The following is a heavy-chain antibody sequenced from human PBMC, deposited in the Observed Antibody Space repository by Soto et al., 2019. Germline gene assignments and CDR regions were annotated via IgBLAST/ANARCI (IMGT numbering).Heavy chain of an antibody. V-gene: IGHV1-18*01. D-gene: IGHD2-15*01. CDR2: ISAYNGNT. CDR3: ARDCSGGSCQVRYKWFDP. Sequence: QVQLVQSGAEVKKPGASVKVSCKASGYTFTSYGISWVRQAPGQGLEWMGWISAYNGNTNYAQKLQGRVTMTTDTSPSSGYMELRSVISDDKAVYYCARDCSGGSCQVRYKWFDPWGQGTLVTVSS. J-gene: IGHJ5*02. CDR1: GYTFTSYG.